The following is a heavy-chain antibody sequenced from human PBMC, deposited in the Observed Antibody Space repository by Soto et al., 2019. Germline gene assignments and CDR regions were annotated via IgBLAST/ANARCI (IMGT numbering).Heavy chain of an antibody. CDR1: GFTFSSYA. V-gene: IGHV3-23*01. CDR3: ANFGSSSQKYYFDY. CDR2: ISGSGGST. J-gene: IGHJ4*02. Sequence: GGSLRLSCAASGFTFSSYAMSWVRQAPGKGLEWVSAISGSGGSTYYADSVKGRFTISRDNSKNTLYLQMNSLRAEDTAVYYCANFGSSSQKYYFDYWGQGTLVTVSS. D-gene: IGHD6-13*01.